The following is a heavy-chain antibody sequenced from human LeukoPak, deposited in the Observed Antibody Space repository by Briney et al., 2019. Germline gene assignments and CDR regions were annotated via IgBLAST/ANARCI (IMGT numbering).Heavy chain of an antibody. CDR1: GFTVSRNY. V-gene: IGHV3-66*02. J-gene: IGHJ6*03. CDR2: IYSGGST. CDR3: ARISVTRGLYYYYYMDV. D-gene: IGHD4-11*01. Sequence: GGSLRLSCAASGFTVSRNYMSWVRQAPGKGLEWVSVIYSGGSTYYTDSVKGRFTISRDNSKNTLYLQMNSLTAEDTAVYYCARISVTRGLYYYYYMDVWGKGTTVTVSS.